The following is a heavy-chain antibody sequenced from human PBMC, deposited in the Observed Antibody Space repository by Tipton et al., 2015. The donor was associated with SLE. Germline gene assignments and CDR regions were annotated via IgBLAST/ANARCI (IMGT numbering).Heavy chain of an antibody. CDR3: AKVYSGYDHYFDY. J-gene: IGHJ4*02. D-gene: IGHD5-12*01. V-gene: IGHV3-30*02. CDR2: KGFDGTNK. Sequence: GSLRLSCAASGFTFRSYAMHWVRQAPGKGLEWVAFKGFDGTNKFYEDSVKGRFTISRDNSKNTLYLQMNSLRPDDTAVYYCAKVYSGYDHYFDYWGQGTLVTVSS. CDR1: GFTFRSYA.